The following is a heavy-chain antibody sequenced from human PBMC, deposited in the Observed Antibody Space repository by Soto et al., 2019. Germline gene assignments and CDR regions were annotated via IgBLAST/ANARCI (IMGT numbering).Heavy chain of an antibody. CDR2: INHSGST. V-gene: IGHV4-34*01. CDR3: ARYNAASGTYYFDF. Sequence: ETLPLTCDVYGGYFSSYYWSWIRQPPGKGLEWIGEINHSGSTNYNPSLKSRVTISVDISKSQFSLRLTSVTAADTAVYYCARYNAASGTYYFDFWGQGALVTVSS. J-gene: IGHJ4*02. CDR1: GGYFSSYY. D-gene: IGHD6-13*01.